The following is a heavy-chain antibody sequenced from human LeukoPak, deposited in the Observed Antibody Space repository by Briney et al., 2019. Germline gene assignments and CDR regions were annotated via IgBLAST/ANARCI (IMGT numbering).Heavy chain of an antibody. D-gene: IGHD3-22*01. J-gene: IGHJ4*02. V-gene: IGHV4-34*01. CDR3: ARGRLYYDSSGYYHFDH. CDR1: GGSFSGYY. Sequence: SETLSLTCAVYGGSFSGYYWSWIRQPPGKGLERIGEINHSGSTNYNPSLKSRVTISVDTSKNQFSLKLSSVTAADTAVYYCARGRLYYDSSGYYHFDHWGQGTLVTVSS. CDR2: INHSGST.